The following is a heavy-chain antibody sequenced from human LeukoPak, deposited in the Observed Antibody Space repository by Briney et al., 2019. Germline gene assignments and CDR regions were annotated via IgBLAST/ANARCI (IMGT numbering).Heavy chain of an antibody. D-gene: IGHD3-22*01. Sequence: SETLSLTCTVSGGSITSSSYYWSWIRRPAGKGLEWIGRIHTSGSTNYSPSLKSRVTMSVDTSKNQFSLKLSSVTAADTAVYYCARDRYYYDSSARYFDYWGQGTLVTVSS. J-gene: IGHJ4*02. CDR3: ARDRYYYDSSARYFDY. CDR2: IHTSGST. CDR1: GGSITSSSYY. V-gene: IGHV4-61*02.